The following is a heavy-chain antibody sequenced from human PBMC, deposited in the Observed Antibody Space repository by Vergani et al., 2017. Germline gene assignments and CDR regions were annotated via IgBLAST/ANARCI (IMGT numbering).Heavy chain of an antibody. CDR1: GYSFTSYW. D-gene: IGHD6-19*01. CDR3: ARQVAVAGKWWGPYYYYGMDV. CDR2: IDPSDSYT. J-gene: IGHJ6*02. V-gene: IGHV5-10-1*01. Sequence: EVQLVQSGAEVKKPGASLRISCKGSGYSFTSYWISWVRQMAGKGLEWMGRIDPSDSYTNYSPSFQGHVTISADKSISTAYLQWSSLKASDTAMYYCARQVAVAGKWWGPYYYYGMDVWGQGTTVTVPS.